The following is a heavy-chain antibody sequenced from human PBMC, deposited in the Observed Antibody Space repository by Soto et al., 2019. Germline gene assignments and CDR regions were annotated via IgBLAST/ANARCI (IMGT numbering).Heavy chain of an antibody. CDR1: GFTFSDYY. Sequence: EGSMRLSCAASGFTFSDYYMSWIHQATGQGLEWVSCISSSGSTIYYADSVKGRFTISRDNAKNSLYLQMNSLRAEDTAVYYCARGRGDGYNLIDYFDYWGQGTLVTASS. CDR3: ARGRGDGYNLIDYFDY. D-gene: IGHD5-12*01. J-gene: IGHJ4*02. V-gene: IGHV3-11*01. CDR2: ISSSGSTI.